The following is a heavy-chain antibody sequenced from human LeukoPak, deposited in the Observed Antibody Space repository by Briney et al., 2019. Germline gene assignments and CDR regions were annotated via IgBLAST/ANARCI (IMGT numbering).Heavy chain of an antibody. J-gene: IGHJ4*02. Sequence: GGSLRLSCAASGFSFSDFVMGWVRQAPGRGLEWVSAIRGSSESGSTFYADSVKGRFTISRDNSENTLYLQMNSLRAEDMAVYYCAKGLTSILMATSYWGQGTLVTVSS. V-gene: IGHV3-23*01. CDR2: IRGSSESGST. CDR3: AKGLTSILMATSY. D-gene: IGHD5-24*01. CDR1: GFSFSDFV.